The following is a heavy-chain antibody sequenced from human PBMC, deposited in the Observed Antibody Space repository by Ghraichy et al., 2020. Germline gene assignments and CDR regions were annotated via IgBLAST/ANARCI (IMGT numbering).Heavy chain of an antibody. J-gene: IGHJ4*01. D-gene: IGHD3-10*01. Sequence: GALRLSCATSGFNFNTHAMTWVRQAPGKGLECVAAVRATSGITYYAESVKGRFTVIRDSSKTTLSLQMNNLGPEDTAIYYCVKFSGQQLPNYHFGYWGHGTRVTVSS. CDR1: GFNFNTHA. CDR3: VKFSGQQLPNYHFGY. CDR2: VRATSGIT. V-gene: IGHV3-23*01.